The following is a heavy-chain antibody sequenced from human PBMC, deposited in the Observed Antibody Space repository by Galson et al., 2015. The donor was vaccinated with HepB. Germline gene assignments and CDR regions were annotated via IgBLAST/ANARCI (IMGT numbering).Heavy chain of an antibody. J-gene: IGHJ4*01. CDR3: AREDSNRLDY. V-gene: IGHV1-18*01. Sequence: SPYSFTTYGISWVRQAPGQGLEWMGWISAYNDNPIYAQKFQGRVTVTTDTSTSTAYMELRSLRSDDTAVYYCAREDSNRLDYWGHGTLVTVSS. CDR2: ISAYNDNP. CDR1: PYSFTTYG. D-gene: IGHD4-11*01.